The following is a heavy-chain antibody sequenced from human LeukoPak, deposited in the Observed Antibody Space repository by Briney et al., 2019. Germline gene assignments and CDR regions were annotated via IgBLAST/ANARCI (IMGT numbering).Heavy chain of an antibody. V-gene: IGHV5-51*01. CDR3: ARHPQQLAPDY. D-gene: IGHD6-13*01. Sequence: GESLKISCKASGYSFTTHWIGWVRQMPGKGLEWMGIIYPGDSDTRYSPSFQGHVTISADKSISTAYLQWSSLKASDTAMYYCARHPQQLAPDYWGQGTLVTVSS. CDR1: GYSFTTHW. CDR2: IYPGDSDT. J-gene: IGHJ4*02.